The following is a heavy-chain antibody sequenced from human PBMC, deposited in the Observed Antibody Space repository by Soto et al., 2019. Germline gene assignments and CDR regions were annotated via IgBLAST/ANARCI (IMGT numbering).Heavy chain of an antibody. V-gene: IGHV4-61*01. J-gene: IGHJ4*02. CDR3: ATMADFSGYYVFDY. CDR2: IYHSGST. D-gene: IGHD3-22*01. Sequence: QVQLQESGPGLVKPSETLSLTCTVSAGSVSSGSYYWSWIRQPPGKGLEWIGYIYHSGSTNYNPSLKSRITISVDTSKNQFSLKLSSVTAADTAVYYCATMADFSGYYVFDYWGQGTLVTVSS. CDR1: AGSVSSGSYY.